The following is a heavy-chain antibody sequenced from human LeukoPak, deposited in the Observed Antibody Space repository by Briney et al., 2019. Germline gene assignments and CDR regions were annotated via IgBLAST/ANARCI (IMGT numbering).Heavy chain of an antibody. J-gene: IGHJ5*02. CDR3: ASHPVVYTIPGRFDP. CDR2: LYYSGST. Sequence: SETLSLTCTVSGRSISGYYWSWIRQPPGKGLEWIGYLYYSGSTNYNPSLKSRVTISVGTSMNQFSLKLSSVTAADTAVYYCASHPVVYTIPGRFDPWGQGTLVTVSS. CDR1: GRSISGYY. D-gene: IGHD2-8*02. V-gene: IGHV4-59*01.